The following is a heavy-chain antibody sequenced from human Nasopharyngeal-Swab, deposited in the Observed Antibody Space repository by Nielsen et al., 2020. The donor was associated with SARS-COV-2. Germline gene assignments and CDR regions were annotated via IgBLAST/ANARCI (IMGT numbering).Heavy chain of an antibody. CDR2: IYYSGST. CDR3: ARKVGPWGYSTS. J-gene: IGHJ4*02. Sequence: WILQPPGKGLEWIGYIYYSGSTNYNPSLKSRVTISVDTSKNQFSLKLSSVTAADTAVYYCARKVGPWGYSTSWGQGTLVTVSS. D-gene: IGHD6-13*01. V-gene: IGHV4-59*01.